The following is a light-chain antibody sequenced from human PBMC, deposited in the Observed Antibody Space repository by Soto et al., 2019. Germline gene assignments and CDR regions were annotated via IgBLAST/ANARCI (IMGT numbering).Light chain of an antibody. J-gene: IGKJ4*01. V-gene: IGKV4-1*01. CDR2: WAT. Sequence: DIVMTQSPDSLAVSLGERATINCKSSQSVLYSTNNKNYLAWYQQKPGQPPKLLIYWATTRESGVPDRFSGSGSGTDFTLNISRLQAEDVAASCCQQYYITPLTFGGGTKVEIK. CDR3: QQYYITPLT. CDR1: QSVLYSTNNKNY.